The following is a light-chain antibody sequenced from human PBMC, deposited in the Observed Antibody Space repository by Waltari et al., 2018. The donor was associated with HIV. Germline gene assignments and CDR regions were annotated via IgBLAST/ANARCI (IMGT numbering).Light chain of an antibody. V-gene: IGLV2-14*03. Sequence: AVTQPASVSALPGQSTTISCTAGDSALGPGHSVFWYQQHSGKPPKLILYDVDSRASGVSDRFSGSMSGNTASLTISGLRAEDEAHYYCASFTGDNTVMFGGGTEVTVL. CDR2: DVD. CDR1: DSALGPGHS. CDR3: ASFTGDNTVM. J-gene: IGLJ3*02.